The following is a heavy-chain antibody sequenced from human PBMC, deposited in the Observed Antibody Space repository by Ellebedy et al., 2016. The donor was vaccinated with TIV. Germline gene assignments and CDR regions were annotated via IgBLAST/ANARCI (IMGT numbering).Heavy chain of an antibody. CDR1: GGSFSGFY. CDR3: ARGWRRIVAAWFDP. V-gene: IGHV4-34*01. J-gene: IGHJ5*02. Sequence: SETLSLXXTVYGGSFSGFYWSWIRQPPGKGLEWIGEINHSGSTTYNPSLKSRVTLSVDTSKNQFSLKLTSLTAADTAIYYCARGWRRIVAAWFDPWGPGTLVTVSS. CDR2: INHSGST. D-gene: IGHD6-13*01.